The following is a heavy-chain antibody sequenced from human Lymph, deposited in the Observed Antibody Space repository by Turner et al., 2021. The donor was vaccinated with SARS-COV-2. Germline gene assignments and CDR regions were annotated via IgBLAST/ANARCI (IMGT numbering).Heavy chain of an antibody. V-gene: IGHV3-30*18. J-gene: IGHJ4*02. CDR3: AKQGGGRDCSGGSCYRGYFDD. D-gene: IGHD2-15*01. CDR1: GFTFSGNG. CDR2: ITNDGSNK. Sequence: QVQLAESVGGFLLHGMSLSLSCPASGFTFSGNGMYWVRQDPGKGLEWVAVITNDGSNKNYADNVKGRFTISRDNSKNTLYMQMSSLRAEDTAVYYCAKQGGGRDCSGGSCYRGYFDDWGQGTMVTVSS.